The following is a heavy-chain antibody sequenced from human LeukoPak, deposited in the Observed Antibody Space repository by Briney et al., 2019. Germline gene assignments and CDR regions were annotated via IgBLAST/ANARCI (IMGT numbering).Heavy chain of an antibody. J-gene: IGHJ4*02. CDR3: ARDLYYDSSDYYQGY. D-gene: IGHD3-22*01. CDR2: ISSSGSTI. CDR1: GFTFSDYY. Sequence: PGGSLRLSCAASGFTFSDYYMSWIRQAPGKGLEWVSYISSSGSTIYYADSVKGRFTISRDNAKNSLYLQMNSLRAEDTAVYYCARDLYYDSSDYYQGYWGQGTLVTVSS. V-gene: IGHV3-11*04.